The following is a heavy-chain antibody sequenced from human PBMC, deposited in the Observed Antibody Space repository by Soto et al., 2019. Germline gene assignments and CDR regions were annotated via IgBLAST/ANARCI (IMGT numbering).Heavy chain of an antibody. D-gene: IGHD4-17*01. CDR3: AKDPNGDYVGGFDR. V-gene: IGHV3-23*01. Sequence: GGSLRLCCAAFGFICNNYAMSWVRQATGKGLEWVSGTSASGTRTYYTDSVKGRFTISKDNAKNPLYLQMNSLRAEDTAVYYCAKDPNGDYVGGFDRRGQGTMVTVSS. CDR1: GFICNNYA. CDR2: TSASGTRT. J-gene: IGHJ3*02.